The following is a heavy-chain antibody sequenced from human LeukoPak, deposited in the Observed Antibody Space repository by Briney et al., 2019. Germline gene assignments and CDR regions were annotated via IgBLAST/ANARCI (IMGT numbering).Heavy chain of an antibody. CDR3: ARLGSVAMPFDY. Sequence: SETLSLTCTVSGGSMNNYYWNWIRQPPGTGLEWIGYSYYSGSTNYNPSLKSRVNISVDTSKNQFSLNLSSVTAADTAVYYCARLGSVAMPFDYWGQGTLVTVSS. V-gene: IGHV4-59*08. CDR2: SYYSGST. D-gene: IGHD2-2*01. J-gene: IGHJ4*02. CDR1: GGSMNNYY.